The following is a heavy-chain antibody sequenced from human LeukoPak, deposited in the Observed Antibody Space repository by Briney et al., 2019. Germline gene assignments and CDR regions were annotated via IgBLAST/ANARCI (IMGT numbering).Heavy chain of an antibody. D-gene: IGHD2-15*01. V-gene: IGHV4-30-2*01. CDR2: IYHSGST. J-gene: IGHJ5*02. CDR1: GGSVSSGNYY. Sequence: TSETPSLTCTVSGGSVSSGNYYWSWIRQPPGKGLEWIGYIYHSGSTYYNPSLKSRVTISVDRSKNQFSLKLSSVTAADTAVYYCARAATSPGRNWFDPWGQGTLVTVSS. CDR3: ARAATSPGRNWFDP.